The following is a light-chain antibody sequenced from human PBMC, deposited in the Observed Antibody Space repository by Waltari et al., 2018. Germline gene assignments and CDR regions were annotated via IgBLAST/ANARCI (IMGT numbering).Light chain of an antibody. J-gene: IGKJ1*01. CDR2: GAS. V-gene: IGKV3-20*01. CDR3: EHYVALPVT. CDR1: QSVGIT. Sequence: EIVFKQSPGPLSLSPGNRATLSCRASQSVGITLAWYQQNPGQAPSLVIYGASIRATGIPDRFSGSGSVTDFSLTISRLEPEDFAVYYCEHYVALPVTFGQGTKVEIK.